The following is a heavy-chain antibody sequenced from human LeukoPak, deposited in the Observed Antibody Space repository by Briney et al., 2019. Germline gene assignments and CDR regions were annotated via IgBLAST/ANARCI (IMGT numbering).Heavy chain of an antibody. CDR3: ARGRRDIVVVPAAIPGYYFDY. CDR1: GGSFSGYY. D-gene: IGHD2-2*02. J-gene: IGHJ4*02. CDR2: INHSGST. Sequence: PSETLSLTCAVYGGSFSGYYWSWIRQPPGKGLEWIGEINHSGSTNYNPSLKSRVTISVDTSKNQFSLKLSSVTAADTAVYYCARGRRDIVVVPAAIPGYYFDYWGQGTLVTVSP. V-gene: IGHV4-34*01.